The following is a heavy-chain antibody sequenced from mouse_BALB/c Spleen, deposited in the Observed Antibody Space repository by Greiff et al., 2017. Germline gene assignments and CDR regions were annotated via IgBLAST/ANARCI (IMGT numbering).Heavy chain of an antibody. V-gene: IGHV1-69*02. CDR1: GYTFTSYW. CDR2: IYPSDSYT. CDR3: TRLGKDAMDY. Sequence: VQLQQSGAELVRPGASVKLSCKASGYTFTSYWINWVKQRPGQGLEWIGNIYPSDSYTNYNQKFKDKATLTVDKSSSTAYMQLSSPTSEDSAVYYCTRLGKDAMDYWGQGTSVTVSS. D-gene: IGHD2-1*01. J-gene: IGHJ4*01.